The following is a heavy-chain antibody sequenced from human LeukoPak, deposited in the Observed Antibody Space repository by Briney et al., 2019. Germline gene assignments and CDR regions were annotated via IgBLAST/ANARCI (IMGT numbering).Heavy chain of an antibody. V-gene: IGHV3-30*02. CDR1: GFTFSSYG. J-gene: IGHJ4*02. CDR2: IRYDGSNK. D-gene: IGHD5-18*01. Sequence: GGSLRLSCAASGFTFSSYGMHWVRQAPGKGLEWVAFIRYDGSNKYYADSVKGRFTISRDNSKNTLYLQMNSLRAEDTAVYYCAREPVDTAIPPTGYWGQGTLVTVSS. CDR3: AREPVDTAIPPTGY.